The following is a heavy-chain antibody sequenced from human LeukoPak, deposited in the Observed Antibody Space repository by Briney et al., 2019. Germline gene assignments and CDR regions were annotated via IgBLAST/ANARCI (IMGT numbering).Heavy chain of an antibody. CDR2: ISAYNGNT. CDR1: GYTFTSYG. CDR3: ARDHCSSTSCYQWEAGNWFDP. D-gene: IGHD2-2*01. Sequence: ASVKVSCKASGYTFTSYGISWVRQAPGQGLEWTGWISAYNGNTNYAQKLQGRVTMTTDTTTSTAYMELRSLRSDDTAVYYCARDHCSSTSCYQWEAGNWFDPWGQGTLVTVSS. V-gene: IGHV1-18*01. J-gene: IGHJ5*02.